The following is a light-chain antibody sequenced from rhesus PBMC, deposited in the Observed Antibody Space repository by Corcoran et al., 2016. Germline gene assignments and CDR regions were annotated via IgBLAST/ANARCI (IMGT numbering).Light chain of an antibody. J-gene: IGKJ1*01. Sequence: DIQMTQSPSSLSASVGDTVTITCRASQGISSYLNWFQQKPGKVPKLLIYAASSLESGVPSRFSGRGSGTDFTLTIRSLQPEDFAVYYCLQHNSYPWTFGQGTKVEIK. CDR1: QGISSY. V-gene: IGKV1-28*03. CDR3: LQHNSYPWT. CDR2: AAS.